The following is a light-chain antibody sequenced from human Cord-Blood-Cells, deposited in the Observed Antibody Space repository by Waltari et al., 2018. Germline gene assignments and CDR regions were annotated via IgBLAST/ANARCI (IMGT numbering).Light chain of an antibody. CDR3: QQYNNWPRT. Sequence: EIVMTQSPATLSVSPGERATLSCRASQSVSSNLAWYQQKTGQAPSLLIYGATTRATSIRTRFSVRCSGTKFTLTISSLTSEDFAVYYCQQYNNWPRTFGQGTKVEIK. CDR2: GAT. J-gene: IGKJ1*01. CDR1: QSVSSN. V-gene: IGKV3-15*01.